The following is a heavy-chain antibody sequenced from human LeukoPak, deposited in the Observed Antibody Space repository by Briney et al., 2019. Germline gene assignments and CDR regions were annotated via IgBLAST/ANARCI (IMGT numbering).Heavy chain of an antibody. D-gene: IGHD1-26*01. Sequence: GGSLRLSCATSGFTFSNYAMGWVRQAPGKGLEWVSYITSSSSAIYYADSVKGRFTISRDNARNSLYLQMNSLRAEDTTVYYCARVRGSYHFDYWGQGTLVTVSS. J-gene: IGHJ4*02. CDR3: ARVRGSYHFDY. CDR1: GFTFSNYA. CDR2: ITSSSSAI. V-gene: IGHV3-48*01.